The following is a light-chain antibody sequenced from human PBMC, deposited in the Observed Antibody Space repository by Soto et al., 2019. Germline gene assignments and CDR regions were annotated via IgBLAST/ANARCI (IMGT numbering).Light chain of an antibody. J-gene: IGKJ3*01. CDR3: QQYDSSPLT. CDR2: AAS. Sequence: EIVLTQSPGTLSLSPGEKATLSCRASQSVSSSYLAWYQQKPGQAPRLLIYAASSRATGIPDRFSGSGSGTDFTLTISRLEPGDFAVYYCQQYDSSPLTFGPGTKVDIK. V-gene: IGKV3-20*01. CDR1: QSVSSSY.